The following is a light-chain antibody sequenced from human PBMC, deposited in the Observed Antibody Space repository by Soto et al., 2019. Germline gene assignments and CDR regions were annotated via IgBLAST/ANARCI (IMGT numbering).Light chain of an antibody. CDR2: GAS. CDR1: QSVSSSY. Sequence: EIVLTQSPGTLSLSPGERATLSCRASQSVSSSYLAWYQQKPGQAPKLLIYGASIRATGVPDRFSGSGSGTDFTVTISRLEPEDFAVYYCQQYGSSPRTFDQGTKVEIK. V-gene: IGKV3-20*01. CDR3: QQYGSSPRT. J-gene: IGKJ1*01.